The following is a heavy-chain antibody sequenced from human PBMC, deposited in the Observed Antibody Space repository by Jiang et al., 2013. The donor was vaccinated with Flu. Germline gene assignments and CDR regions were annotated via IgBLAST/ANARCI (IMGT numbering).Heavy chain of an antibody. CDR3: AIWGGDIVVVVAVTGGMNV. CDR1: GGTFSSYS. D-gene: IGHD2-15*01. Sequence: QSGAEVKKPGSSVKVSCRASGGTFSSYSLNWVRQAPGQGLEWMGGINPIFRTANYAQKFQGRLTIAADTSTSTAYMELSSLRSEDTAMYYCAIWGGDIVVVVAVTGGMNVWGQGTTVTVSS. J-gene: IGHJ6*02. V-gene: IGHV1-69*06. CDR2: INPIFRTA.